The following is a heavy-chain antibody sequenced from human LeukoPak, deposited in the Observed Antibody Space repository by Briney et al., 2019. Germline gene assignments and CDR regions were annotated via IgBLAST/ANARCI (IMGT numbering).Heavy chain of an antibody. D-gene: IGHD2-8*01. CDR2: INYSGST. CDR3: ARRRFVRGPDVVNPFDY. J-gene: IGHJ4*02. CDR1: GGSFSGYY. V-gene: IGHV4-34*01. Sequence: SETLSLTCAAFGGSFSGYYWSWIRQPPGKGLEWIGSINYSGSTYYNPSLKSRVTISIDTSKSQFSLKLSSVTAADTAVYYCARRRFVRGPDVVNPFDYWGQGTLVTVSS.